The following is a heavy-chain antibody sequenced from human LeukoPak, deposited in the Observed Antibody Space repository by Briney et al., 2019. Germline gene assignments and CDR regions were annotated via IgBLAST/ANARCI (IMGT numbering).Heavy chain of an antibody. CDR3: ANVRYSRSYYFDY. CDR1: GFTFSSYG. CDR2: ISGSGGST. J-gene: IGHJ4*02. D-gene: IGHD3-9*01. V-gene: IGHV3-23*01. Sequence: GGSLRLSCAASGFTFSSYGMSWVRQAPGKGLEWVSAISGSGGSTYYADSVKGRFTISRDNSKNTLYLQMNSLRAEDTAMYYCANVRYSRSYYFDYWGQGTLVTVSS.